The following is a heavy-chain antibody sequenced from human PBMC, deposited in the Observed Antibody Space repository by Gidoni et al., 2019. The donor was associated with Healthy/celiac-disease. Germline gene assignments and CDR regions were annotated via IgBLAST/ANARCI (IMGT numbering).Heavy chain of an antibody. D-gene: IGHD5-12*01. CDR2: ISYDGSNK. Sequence: QVRLVESGGGVVQPGRSLRLPCAASGFTFSSYGMHWVRQAPGKGLEWVAVISYDGSNKYYADSLKCRFTISRDNSKNTLYLQMNSLRAEDTAVYYCAKALGMATIEYWGQGTLVTVSS. CDR3: AKALGMATIEY. CDR1: GFTFSSYG. J-gene: IGHJ4*02. V-gene: IGHV3-30*18.